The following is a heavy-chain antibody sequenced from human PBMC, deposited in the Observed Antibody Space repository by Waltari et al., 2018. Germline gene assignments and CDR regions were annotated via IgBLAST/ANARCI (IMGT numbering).Heavy chain of an antibody. D-gene: IGHD3-16*01. Sequence: QVQLQESAPGLVKPSDPLSLTCTVSGYSINSVYYCGWFLQPPGRGLEWIGIIYHSGSTYYNPSLKSRVTISLDTSKTQFSLKLSSVTAADTAVYYCARGPDYGGIMWFDPWGQGTLVTVSS. J-gene: IGHJ5*02. CDR2: IYHSGST. CDR3: ARGPDYGGIMWFDP. CDR1: GYSINSVYY. V-gene: IGHV4-38-2*02.